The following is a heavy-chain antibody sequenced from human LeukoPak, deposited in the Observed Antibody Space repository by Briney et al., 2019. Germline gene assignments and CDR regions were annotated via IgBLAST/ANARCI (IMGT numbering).Heavy chain of an antibody. CDR3: ARDRATGYYYYGMDV. CDR1: GGSTISHY. Sequence: SETLSPTGTVPGGSTISHYWSWTPQPPGRGLKWTGQIYYSGSTNYNPSLKSRVTISVDTSKNQFSLKLSSVTAADTAVYYCARDRATGYYYYGMDVWGQRATVTVSS. V-gene: IGHV4-59*11. J-gene: IGHJ6*02. D-gene: IGHD3-10*01. CDR2: IYYSGST.